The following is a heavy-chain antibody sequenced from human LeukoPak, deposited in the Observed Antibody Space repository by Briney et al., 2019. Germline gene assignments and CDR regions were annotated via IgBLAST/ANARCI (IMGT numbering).Heavy chain of an antibody. D-gene: IGHD3-22*01. Sequence: GESLKISCKGSGYSFASYWIGWVRQMPGIGLEWMGFPGDSDTRYSPSFQGQVTISADKSISIAYLQWSSLKASDTAMYYCARHRLNYYDSSHDAFDIWGQGTMVTVSS. CDR2: PGDSDT. J-gene: IGHJ3*02. V-gene: IGHV5-51*01. CDR1: GYSFASYW. CDR3: ARHRLNYYDSSHDAFDI.